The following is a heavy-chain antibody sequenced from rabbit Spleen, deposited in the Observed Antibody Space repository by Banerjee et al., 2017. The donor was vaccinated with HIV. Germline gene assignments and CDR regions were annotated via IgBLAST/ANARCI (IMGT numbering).Heavy chain of an antibody. V-gene: IGHV1S45*01. J-gene: IGHJ4*01. D-gene: IGHD1-1*01. Sequence: EQLEESGGGLVKPEGSLTLTCKASGVSLNDKDVMCWVRQAPGKGLEWIGCIYVGSGSTWYASWAKGRFTISKTSSTTVTLEMTSLTVADTATYFCARSISGVYRVNLWGPGTLVTVS. CDR3: ARSISGVYRVNL. CDR2: IYVGSGST. CDR1: GVSLNDKDV.